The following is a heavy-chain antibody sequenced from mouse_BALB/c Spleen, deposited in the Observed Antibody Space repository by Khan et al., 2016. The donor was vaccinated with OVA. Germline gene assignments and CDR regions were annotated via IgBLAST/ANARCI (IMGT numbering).Heavy chain of an antibody. CDR1: GYTFTSYT. D-gene: IGHD2-14*01. Sequence: QVRLQQSGAELARPGASVKMSCKASGYTFTSYTIHWIKKRPGQGLEWIGYINPSNGYTNYNQKFKDKATLTTDKSSTTAYVQLSSLTSDDSAVYNCVRDGAYHRNDGWFAYWGQGTLVTVSA. CDR2: INPSNGYT. J-gene: IGHJ3*01. V-gene: IGHV1-4*01. CDR3: VRDGAYHRNDGWFAY.